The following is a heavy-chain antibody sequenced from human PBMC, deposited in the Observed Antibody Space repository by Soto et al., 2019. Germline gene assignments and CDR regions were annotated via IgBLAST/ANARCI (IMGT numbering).Heavy chain of an antibody. Sequence: QVQLVESGGGVVPPGRSLRLSWAASGFTFRSYGMHWVRQARGKGLEWVAGIWYDGTVKNYADSVKGRFSISRDNSQNTVYLQMNTLRAEDTAVYYCARADCGGQCACDFWGQGTLVSVSS. V-gene: IGHV3-33*01. J-gene: IGHJ4*02. CDR1: GFTFRSYG. CDR2: IWYDGTVK. CDR3: ARADCGGQCACDF. D-gene: IGHD2-21*01.